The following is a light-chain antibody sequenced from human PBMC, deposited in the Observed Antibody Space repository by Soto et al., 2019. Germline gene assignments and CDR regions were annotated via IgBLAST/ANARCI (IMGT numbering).Light chain of an antibody. CDR3: LQHDTYPRT. Sequence: DFQMTESPSALFASVVDGFTITFLASHFIRNNLGLYQQKPAKPPKRLIYGTSNLQYGAPSSFSGSGSGTEFTLTITSLQPEDFATYYCLQHDTYPRTFGQGTKVDIK. CDR1: HFIRNN. CDR2: GTS. V-gene: IGKV1-17*01. J-gene: IGKJ1*01.